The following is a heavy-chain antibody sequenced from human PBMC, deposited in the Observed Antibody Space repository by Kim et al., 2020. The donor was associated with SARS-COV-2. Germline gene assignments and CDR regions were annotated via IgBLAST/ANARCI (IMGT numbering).Heavy chain of an antibody. D-gene: IGHD3-22*01. V-gene: IGHV3-53*01. Sequence: GGSLRLSCAASGFTVSSNYISWVRQAPGKGLEWVAVIYSGGSTYYADSVKGRFTISRDNSKNTVYLQMNSLRAEDTAVYYCARDRSGYDSSGYYSNWGQG. CDR1: GFTVSSNY. CDR2: IYSGGST. CDR3: ARDRSGYDSSGYYSN. J-gene: IGHJ1*01.